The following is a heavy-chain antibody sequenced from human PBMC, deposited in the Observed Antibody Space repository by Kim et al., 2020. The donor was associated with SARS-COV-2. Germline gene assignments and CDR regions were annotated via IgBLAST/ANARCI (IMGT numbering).Heavy chain of an antibody. Sequence: GGSLRLSCAASGFTFSSYSMNWVRQAPGKGLEWVSSISSSSSYIYYADSVKGRFTISRDNAKNSLYLQMNSLRAEDTAVYYCARGKRGYSYGLSGYNYYYGMDVWGQGTTVTVSS. J-gene: IGHJ6*02. CDR1: GFTFSSYS. D-gene: IGHD5-18*01. CDR2: ISSSSSYI. V-gene: IGHV3-21*01. CDR3: ARGKRGYSYGLSGYNYYYGMDV.